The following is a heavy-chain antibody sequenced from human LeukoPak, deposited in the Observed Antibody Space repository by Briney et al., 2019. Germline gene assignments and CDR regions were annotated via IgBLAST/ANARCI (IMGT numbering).Heavy chain of an antibody. J-gene: IGHJ4*02. Sequence: SETLSLTCTVSGGSIRSYYWTWIRLPAGRGLEWIGRTYMSRNINYNPFLQSRVSMSVDTSKNQFSLKIRSVTAADTAVYYCAGAMGSSWYNYWGQGTLVTVSS. V-gene: IGHV4-4*07. CDR1: GGSIRSYY. CDR2: TYMSRNI. CDR3: AGAMGSSWYNY. D-gene: IGHD6-13*01.